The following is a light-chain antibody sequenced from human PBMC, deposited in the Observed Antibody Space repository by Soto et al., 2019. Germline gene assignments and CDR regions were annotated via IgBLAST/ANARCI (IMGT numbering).Light chain of an antibody. V-gene: IGKV1-5*01. Sequence: DIQMTQSPSTLSASVGDRVTITCRASQSISTWLAWYQQRLGEAPRLLIYDASSLESGVPSRFSGSGYGTDLTLTISSLQSDDFANYDGQQYNTYSSLTFGGGTKVDNK. J-gene: IGKJ4*01. CDR3: QQYNTYSSLT. CDR2: DAS. CDR1: QSISTW.